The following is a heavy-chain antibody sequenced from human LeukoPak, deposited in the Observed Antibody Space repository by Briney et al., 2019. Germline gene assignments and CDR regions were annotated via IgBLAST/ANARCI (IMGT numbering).Heavy chain of an antibody. D-gene: IGHD1-1*01. Sequence: GGSLRLSCAASGFTFSSYAMSWVRQAPGKGLEWVSAISGSGGSTYYADSVKGRFTISRDNSKTTLYLQMNSLRAEDTAVYYCARNPSRDWNDVWLDYWGRGTLVTVSS. CDR3: ARNPSRDWNDVWLDY. J-gene: IGHJ4*02. CDR1: GFTFSSYA. V-gene: IGHV3-23*01. CDR2: ISGSGGST.